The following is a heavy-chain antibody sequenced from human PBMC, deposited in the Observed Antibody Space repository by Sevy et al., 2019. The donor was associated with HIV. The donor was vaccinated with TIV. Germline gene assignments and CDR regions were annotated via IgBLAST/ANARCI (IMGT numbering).Heavy chain of an antibody. CDR1: GGTFSSFA. CDR3: AKIGYCISVSCYGLDY. D-gene: IGHD2-15*01. V-gene: IGHV1-69*13. J-gene: IGHJ4*02. Sequence: ASVKVSCKASGGTFSSFAISWVRLAPGQGLEWVGGIIPVFGTADYAQKFQGRVTITADESTSTAYMELSSLRSQDTAIYYCAKIGYCISVSCYGLDYWGQGTLVTVSS. CDR2: IIPVFGTA.